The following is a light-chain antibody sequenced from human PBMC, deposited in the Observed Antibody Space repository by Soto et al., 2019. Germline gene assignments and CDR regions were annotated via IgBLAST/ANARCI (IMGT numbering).Light chain of an antibody. CDR2: DAS. J-gene: IGKJ3*01. CDR1: QSISSW. CDR3: QQYNSYSVT. V-gene: IGKV1-5*01. Sequence: DIQMTQSPSTLSASVGDRVTITCRASQSISSWLAWYQQKPGKAPKLLICDASSLESGVPSRFSGSGSGTEFTLTISSLQPDDFATYYCQQYNSYSVTFGPGTKVDIK.